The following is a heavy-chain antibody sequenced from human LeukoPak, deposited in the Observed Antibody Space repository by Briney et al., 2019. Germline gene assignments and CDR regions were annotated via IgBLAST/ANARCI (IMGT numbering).Heavy chain of an antibody. CDR3: AKGDSSGWTAFDY. V-gene: IGHV3-30*18. J-gene: IGHJ4*02. Sequence: GGSLRLSCAASGFTFSSYGMHWVRQAPGKGLEWVAVISYDGSNKYYADSVKVRFTISRDNSPNTLYLQMNSLRAEDTAVYYCAKGDSSGWTAFDYWGQGTLVTVSS. CDR2: ISYDGSNK. CDR1: GFTFSSYG. D-gene: IGHD6-19*01.